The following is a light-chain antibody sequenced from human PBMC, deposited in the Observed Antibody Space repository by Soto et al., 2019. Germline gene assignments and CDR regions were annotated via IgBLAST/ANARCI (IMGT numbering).Light chain of an antibody. J-gene: IGKJ1*01. CDR1: QSISSW. Sequence: DIQMTQSPATPFAYEGARVTITCRASQSISSWLAWYQQKTGKAPKLLIDDASSLESGVPSRVSGSGSGTECTLTSSSLQPDDFATYYCQQYDTYSRTFGQGTKVEIK. V-gene: IGKV1-5*01. CDR2: DAS. CDR3: QQYDTYSRT.